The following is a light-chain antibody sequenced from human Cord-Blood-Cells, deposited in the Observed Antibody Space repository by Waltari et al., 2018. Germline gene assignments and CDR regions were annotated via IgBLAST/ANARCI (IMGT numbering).Light chain of an antibody. CDR3: QQYGSSPIT. CDR1: QSVSSSS. V-gene: IGKV3-20*01. CDR2: GAS. J-gene: IGKJ5*01. Sequence: EIVLTQSPGTLSLSPGERATLSCRASQSVSSSSLAWYQQKPAQAPRLLIYGASSRATGIPDRFSGSWSATDFTLTISRLEPEDFAVYYCQQYGSSPITFGQGTRLEIK.